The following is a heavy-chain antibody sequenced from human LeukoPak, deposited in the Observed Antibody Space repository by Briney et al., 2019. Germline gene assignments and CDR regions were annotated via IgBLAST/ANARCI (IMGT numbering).Heavy chain of an antibody. CDR3: ARGRINTGIVGATTPRAFDI. D-gene: IGHD1-26*01. CDR1: GYTFTGYY. J-gene: IGHJ3*02. CDR2: INPNSGGT. V-gene: IGHV1-2*06. Sequence: ASVKVSCKASGYTFTGYYMHWVRQAPGLGLEWMGRINPNSGGTNYAQKFQGRVTMTRDTSISTAYMELSSLRSEDTAVYYCARGRINTGIVGATTPRAFDIWGQGTMVTVSS.